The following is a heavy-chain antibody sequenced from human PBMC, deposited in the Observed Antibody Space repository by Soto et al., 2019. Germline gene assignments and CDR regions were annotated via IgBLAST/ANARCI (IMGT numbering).Heavy chain of an antibody. Sequence: QVQLVESGGGVVQPGRSLRLSCEASGFTFRTYGMHWVRQAPGKGLEWVAVIWYDESNKYYADSVKGRFTISRDNSKNTLFLQMNSLRDEDTAVYYCARVISSGWYRGSGFDYWSQGTLVTVSS. J-gene: IGHJ4*02. CDR2: IWYDESNK. CDR1: GFTFRTYG. CDR3: ARVISSGWYRGSGFDY. V-gene: IGHV3-33*01. D-gene: IGHD6-19*01.